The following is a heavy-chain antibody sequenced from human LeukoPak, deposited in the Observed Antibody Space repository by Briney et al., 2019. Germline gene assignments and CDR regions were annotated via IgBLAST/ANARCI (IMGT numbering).Heavy chain of an antibody. Sequence: GGSLRLSCAASGVTLSSFAMSWARQAPGKGLEWVSAISGSGGSTYYADSVKGRFTISRDNSKNTLYLQMNSLRAGDTAVYYCAKTNWNYLGGDYWGQGTLVTVSS. V-gene: IGHV3-23*01. CDR3: AKTNWNYLGGDY. CDR1: GVTLSSFA. CDR2: ISGSGGST. J-gene: IGHJ4*02. D-gene: IGHD1-7*01.